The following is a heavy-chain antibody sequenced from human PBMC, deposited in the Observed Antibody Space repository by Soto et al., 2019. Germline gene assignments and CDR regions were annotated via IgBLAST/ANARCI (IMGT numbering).Heavy chain of an antibody. Sequence: SVTLSLSWTVSGASMRDYYGTWLRQPPGKGLEWIGYIYYTGSTIYNPSLESRVVMSMDTSKNQVSLTLRSVTTADTATYYCARAAVHSGWYHDYWGQGIPVTVSS. J-gene: IGHJ4*02. CDR2: IYYTGST. CDR1: GASMRDYY. CDR3: ARAAVHSGWYHDY. D-gene: IGHD6-19*01. V-gene: IGHV4-59*01.